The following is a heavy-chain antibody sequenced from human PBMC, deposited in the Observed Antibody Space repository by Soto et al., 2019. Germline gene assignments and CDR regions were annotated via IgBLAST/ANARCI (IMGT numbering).Heavy chain of an antibody. D-gene: IGHD3-10*01. V-gene: IGHV3-7*03. CDR2: IKEDGREK. CDR3: ARPRFRGMDV. J-gene: IGHJ6*02. Sequence: EVQLVESGGDLVQPGGSLRLSCVASGFRFSNYLMNWVRQAPGKGLEWVATIKEDGREKYYVESVEGRFTISRDNAKNSLYLQVNNMRADDTAVYYCARPRFRGMDVWGQGTTVTVSS. CDR1: GFRFSNYL.